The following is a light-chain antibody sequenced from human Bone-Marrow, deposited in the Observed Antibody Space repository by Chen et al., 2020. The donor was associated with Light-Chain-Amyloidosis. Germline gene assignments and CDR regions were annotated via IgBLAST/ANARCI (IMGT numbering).Light chain of an antibody. Sequence: YQPPQPPSLSPSPGQTARLTCSGDDLPTKYAYWYQQKPGQAPVLVIHRDTERPSGISERFSGSSSGTTATLTISGVQAEDEADYHCQSADSSGTYEVIFGGGTKLTVL. J-gene: IGLJ2*01. CDR3: QSADSSGTYEVI. V-gene: IGLV3-25*03. CDR2: RDT. CDR1: DLPTKY.